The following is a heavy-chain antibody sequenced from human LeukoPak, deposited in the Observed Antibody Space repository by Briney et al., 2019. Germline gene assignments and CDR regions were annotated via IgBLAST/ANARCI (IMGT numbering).Heavy chain of an antibody. CDR3: ARGLIPNYYGSGSYYNPFHY. D-gene: IGHD3-10*01. J-gene: IGHJ4*02. Sequence: SVKVSCKASGGTFSSYAISWVRQAPGQGLEWMGGIIPIFGTANYAQKFQGRVTITADESTSTAYMELSSLRSEDTAVYYCARGLIPNYYGSGSYYNPFHYWGQGTLVTVSS. CDR1: GGTFSSYA. CDR2: IIPIFGTA. V-gene: IGHV1-69*01.